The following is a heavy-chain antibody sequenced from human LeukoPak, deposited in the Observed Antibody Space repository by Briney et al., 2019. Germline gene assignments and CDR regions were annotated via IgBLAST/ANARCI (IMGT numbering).Heavy chain of an antibody. J-gene: IGHJ6*03. CDR1: GGSFSGYY. V-gene: IGHV4-34*01. Sequence: SETLSLTCAVYGGSFSGYYWSWIRQPPGKGLEWMGEINHSGSTNYNPSLKSRVTISVDTSKNQFSLKLSSVTAADTAVYYCARGPYYYYYMDVWGKGTTVTVSS. CDR2: INHSGST. CDR3: ARGPYYYYYMDV.